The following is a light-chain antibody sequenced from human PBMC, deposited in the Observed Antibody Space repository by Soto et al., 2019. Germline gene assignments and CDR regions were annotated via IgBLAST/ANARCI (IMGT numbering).Light chain of an antibody. Sequence: QALLTQPASVSGSPGQSITISCTGTSSDVGGDNFVSWYQQHPGKAPKLMIYDVNHRPSGIPDRFSGSKSGNTASLTISGLQAEDEADYYCKSCTSSNTYVFGTGTKVTVL. CDR3: KSCTSSNTYV. V-gene: IGLV2-14*03. CDR2: DVN. CDR1: SSDVGGDNF. J-gene: IGLJ1*01.